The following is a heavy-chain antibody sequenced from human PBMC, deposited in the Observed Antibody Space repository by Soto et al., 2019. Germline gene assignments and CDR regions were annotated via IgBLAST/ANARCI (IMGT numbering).Heavy chain of an antibody. CDR3: ANLRGYSYGNFEY. J-gene: IGHJ4*02. V-gene: IGHV3-23*01. Sequence: GWSLRLSCAASGFTFSSYAMSWVRQAPGKGLEWVSAISGSGGSTYYADSVKGRFTISRDNSKNTLYLQMNSLRAEDTAVYYCANLRGYSYGNFEYWGEGTLVTVSS. D-gene: IGHD5-18*01. CDR1: GFTFSSYA. CDR2: ISGSGGST.